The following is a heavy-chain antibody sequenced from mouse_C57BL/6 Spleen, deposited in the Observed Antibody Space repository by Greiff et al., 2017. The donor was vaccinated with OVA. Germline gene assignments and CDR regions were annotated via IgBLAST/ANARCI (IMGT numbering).Heavy chain of an antibody. CDR2: IDPSDSET. Sequence: VQLQQPGAELVRPGSSVKLSCKASGYTFTSYWMHWVKQRPIQGLEWIGNIDPSDSETHYNQKFKDKATLTVDKSSSTAYMLLSSLTSEDAAVYYCARAHTTVVADAIDYWGQGTSVTVSS. CDR1: GYTFTSYW. J-gene: IGHJ4*01. V-gene: IGHV1-52*01. CDR3: ARAHTTVVADAIDY. D-gene: IGHD1-1*01.